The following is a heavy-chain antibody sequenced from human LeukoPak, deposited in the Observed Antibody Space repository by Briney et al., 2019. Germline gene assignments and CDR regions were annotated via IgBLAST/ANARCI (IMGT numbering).Heavy chain of an antibody. CDR3: ARVESDFWSGYYRGSNWFDP. CDR2: INHSGST. J-gene: IGHJ5*02. D-gene: IGHD3-3*01. Sequence: PSETLSLTCAVYGGSFSGYYWSWIRQPPGKGLEWIGEINHSGSTNYNPSLKSRVTISVDTSKNQFSLKLSSVTAADTAVYYCARVESDFWSGYYRGSNWFDPWGQGTLVTVSS. CDR1: GGSFSGYY. V-gene: IGHV4-34*01.